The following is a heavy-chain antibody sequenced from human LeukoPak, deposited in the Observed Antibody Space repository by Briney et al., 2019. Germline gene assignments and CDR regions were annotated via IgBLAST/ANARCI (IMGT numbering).Heavy chain of an antibody. Sequence: PSETLSLTCTVSGGSISSSSYYWGWNRQPPGKGREWLGSIYYSGSTYYNPSLKSRVTISVDTSKNQFSLKLSSVTAADTAVYYCARVGYDILTGYSYYFDYWGQGTLVTVSS. D-gene: IGHD3-9*01. CDR1: GGSISSSSYY. J-gene: IGHJ4*02. V-gene: IGHV4-39*07. CDR3: ARVGYDILTGYSYYFDY. CDR2: IYYSGST.